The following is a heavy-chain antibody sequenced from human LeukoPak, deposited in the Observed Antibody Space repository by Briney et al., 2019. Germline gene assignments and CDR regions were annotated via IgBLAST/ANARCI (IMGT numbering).Heavy chain of an antibody. CDR1: GYTFTSYG. Sequence: EASVKVSCKASGYTFTSYGISWVRQAPGQGLEWMGWISAYNGNTNYAQKLQGRVTMTTDTSTSTAYMELRSLRSDDTAVYYCARVTLAGYSSSWSNYDYWGQGTLVTVSS. D-gene: IGHD6-13*01. V-gene: IGHV1-18*01. CDR2: ISAYNGNT. J-gene: IGHJ4*02. CDR3: ARVTLAGYSSSWSNYDY.